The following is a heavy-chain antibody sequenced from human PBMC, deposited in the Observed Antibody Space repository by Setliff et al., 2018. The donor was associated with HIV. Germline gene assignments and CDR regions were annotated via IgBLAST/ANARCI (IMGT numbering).Heavy chain of an antibody. D-gene: IGHD4-17*01. J-gene: IGHJ3*02. CDR2: ISAYNRNV. Sequence: GASVKVSCKASGYTFTSYGVSWVRQAPGQGLEWMGWISAYNRNVNYSQKFQGRVTMTRDTSLSTAYMELSRLRSDDTAVYYCVREGAGPTDDAFDIWGQGTMVTVSS. CDR1: GYTFTSYG. CDR3: VREGAGPTDDAFDI. V-gene: IGHV1-18*01.